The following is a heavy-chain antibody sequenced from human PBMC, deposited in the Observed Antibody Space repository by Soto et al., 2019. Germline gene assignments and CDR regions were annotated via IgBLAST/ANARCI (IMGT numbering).Heavy chain of an antibody. D-gene: IGHD3-10*01. J-gene: IGHJ4*02. Sequence: ASVKVSCKASGYTFTSYAMRWVLQAPGQRLEWMGWINAGNGNTKYSQKFQGRVTITRDTSASTAYMELSSLRSEDTAVYYCARGEIWFGELLDYWGQGTLVTVSS. V-gene: IGHV1-3*01. CDR2: INAGNGNT. CDR3: ARGEIWFGELLDY. CDR1: GYTFTSYA.